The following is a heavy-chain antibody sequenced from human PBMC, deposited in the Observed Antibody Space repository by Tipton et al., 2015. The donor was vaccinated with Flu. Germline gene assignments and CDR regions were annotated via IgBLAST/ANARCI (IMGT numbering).Heavy chain of an antibody. J-gene: IGHJ4*02. V-gene: IGHV3-48*03. CDR3: ARVSGGGYYFDY. Sequence: GSLRLSCVASGFPFSSYEMNWVRQAPGKGLEWVSHITPNGARKYYADAMKGRLTISRDNAKNSLYLHMSSLRVEDTAIYYCARVSGGGYYFDYWGQGTLVTVSS. CDR2: ITPNGARK. CDR1: GFPFSSYE. D-gene: IGHD2-15*01.